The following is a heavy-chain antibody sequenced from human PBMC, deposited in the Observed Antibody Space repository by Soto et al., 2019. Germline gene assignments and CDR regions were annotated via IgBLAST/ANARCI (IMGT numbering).Heavy chain of an antibody. J-gene: IGHJ3*01. D-gene: IGHD3-3*01. CDR3: VRSPFLVEALDL. V-gene: IGHV3-33*01. CDR2: IYYIGDKE. Sequence: QVQLVESGGGVVQPGNSLRLSCVASGFAFSRYGMHWVRQAPGKGLEWVSLIYYIGDKEYYADSVRGRFTISRDNSRDRLYLQMNSLRAEDSAVYYCVRSPFLVEALDLWGHGTTVTVSS. CDR1: GFAFSRYG.